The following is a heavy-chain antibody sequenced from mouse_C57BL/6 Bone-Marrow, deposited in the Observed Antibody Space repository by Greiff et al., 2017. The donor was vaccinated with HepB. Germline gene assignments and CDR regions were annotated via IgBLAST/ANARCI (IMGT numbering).Heavy chain of an antibody. CDR1: GYTFTNYW. CDR3: ARWGYYGSSYWYFDV. CDR2: IYPGGGYT. D-gene: IGHD1-1*01. Sequence: LQESGAELVRPGTSVKMSCKASGYTFTNYWIGWVKQRPGHGLEWIGDIYPGGGYTNYNEKFKGKATLTADKSSSTAYMQLSSLTSEDSAIYYCARWGYYGSSYWYFDVWGTGTTVTVSS. V-gene: IGHV1-63*01. J-gene: IGHJ1*03.